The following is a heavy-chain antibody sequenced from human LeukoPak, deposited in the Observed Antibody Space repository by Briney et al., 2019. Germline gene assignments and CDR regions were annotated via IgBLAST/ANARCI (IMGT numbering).Heavy chain of an antibody. CDR3: ARGPGTWYYY. V-gene: IGHV4-59*12. Sequence: SETLSLTCSVSGGSISSYSWTWIRQPPGKGLEWIGFIDYSGSSNYNPSLKSRVTISIDTSKNQFSLKLSSVTAADTALYYCARGPGTWYYYWGQGTLVTVSS. CDR2: IDYSGSS. D-gene: IGHD6-13*01. CDR1: GGSISSYS. J-gene: IGHJ4*02.